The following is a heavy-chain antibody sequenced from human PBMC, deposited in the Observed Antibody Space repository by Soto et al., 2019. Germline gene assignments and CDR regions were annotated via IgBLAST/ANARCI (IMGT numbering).Heavy chain of an antibody. CDR2: IYYSGST. Sequence: QVQLQESGPGLVKPSQTLSLTCTVSGGSISSGGYYWSWIRQHPGKGLEWIGYIYYSGSTYYNPSLKSRFTISVDTSTSPIALKLGSVTAADTAVYYCAASCVACGGFNYYGMDVWGQGTTVTVSS. V-gene: IGHV4-31*03. J-gene: IGHJ6*02. D-gene: IGHD5-12*01. CDR3: AASCVACGGFNYYGMDV. CDR1: GGSISSGGYY.